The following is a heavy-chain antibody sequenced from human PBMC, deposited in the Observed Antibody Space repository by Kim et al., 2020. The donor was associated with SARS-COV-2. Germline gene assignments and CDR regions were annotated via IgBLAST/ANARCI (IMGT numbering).Heavy chain of an antibody. CDR1: GYTFINYV. V-gene: IGHV1-3*04. J-gene: IGHJ4*02. CDR3: ARGSGWAFDY. Sequence: ASFNFSFNSSGYTFINYVMHWVRQAPGQRLEWMGLISIGHDDTKYSQKFRGRVTITRDTTASTAYMELSGLRSEDTAVYYCARGSGWAFDYWGQGTLVTV. D-gene: IGHD6-19*01. CDR2: ISIGHDDT.